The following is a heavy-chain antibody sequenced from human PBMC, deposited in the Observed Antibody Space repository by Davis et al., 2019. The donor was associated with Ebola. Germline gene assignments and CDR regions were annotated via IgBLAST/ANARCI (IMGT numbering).Heavy chain of an antibody. V-gene: IGHV4-39*01. D-gene: IGHD3-9*01. CDR1: GGSISSSSYY. Sequence: SETLSLTCTVSGGSISSSSYYWGWIRQPPGKGLEWIGSIYYSGSTYYNPSLKSRVTISVDTSKNQFSLKLSSVTAADTAVYYCARHQRDYDILTGPYYYYGMDVWGKGTTVTVSS. J-gene: IGHJ6*04. CDR3: ARHQRDYDILTGPYYYYGMDV. CDR2: IYYSGST.